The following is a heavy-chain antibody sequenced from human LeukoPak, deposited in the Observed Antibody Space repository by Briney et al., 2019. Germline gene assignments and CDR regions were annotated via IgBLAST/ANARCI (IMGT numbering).Heavy chain of an antibody. V-gene: IGHV3-7*01. J-gene: IGHJ4*02. D-gene: IGHD1-14*01. CDR1: GFTFSSYW. Sequence: PGGSLRLSCAASGFTFSSYWMSWDRQAPGKGLEWVANIKQDGSEKYYVDSVKGRFTISRDNAKNSLYLQMNSLRAEDTAVYYCARDPTNVPFDYWGLGTLVTVSS. CDR2: IKQDGSEK. CDR3: ARDPTNVPFDY.